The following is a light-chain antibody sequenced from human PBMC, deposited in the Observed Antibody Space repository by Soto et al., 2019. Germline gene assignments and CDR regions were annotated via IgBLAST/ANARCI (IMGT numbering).Light chain of an antibody. CDR1: QSVSSY. CDR3: QQRSNWPPA. V-gene: IGKV3-11*01. Sequence: EIVLTQSPATLSLSPGERATLSCRASQSVSSYLAWYQQKPGQAPRLLIYDASNRATAIPARFSGRGSGTDFTLTISSLEPEDFAVYYCQQRSNWPPAFGQGTKVEMK. CDR2: DAS. J-gene: IGKJ1*01.